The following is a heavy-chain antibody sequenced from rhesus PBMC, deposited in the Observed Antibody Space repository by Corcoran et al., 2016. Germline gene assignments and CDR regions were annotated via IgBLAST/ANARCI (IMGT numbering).Heavy chain of an antibody. V-gene: IGHV1-200*01. D-gene: IGHD1-44*02. CDR2: INPTNGKT. CDR3: VAGRYYFDY. CDR1: AYTFPRYY. J-gene: IGHJ4*01. Sequence: QVQLVQSGAEVRKPGTSVQLSCKTSAYTFPRYYIHLVRPAPGQVLEWMGWINPTNGKTGNAQKFQGRVTVTRDTSTTTAYMELNSLRSTDTAVYYCVAGRYYFDYWGQGVLVTVSS.